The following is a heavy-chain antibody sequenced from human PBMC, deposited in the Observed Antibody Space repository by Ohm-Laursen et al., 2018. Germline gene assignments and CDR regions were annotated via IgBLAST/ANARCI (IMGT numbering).Heavy chain of an antibody. CDR2: ITVNGDNT. V-gene: IGHV3-23*01. Sequence: SLRLSCAASGFIFSSYAMSWVRQAPGKGLEWVSAITVNGDNTFYADSVKGRFTISRDNSKNTLYLQMNSLTAEDTAAYYCEGKGPRRLYWGQGTLVTVSS. CDR3: EGKGPRRLY. D-gene: IGHD6-25*01. CDR1: GFIFSSYA. J-gene: IGHJ4*02.